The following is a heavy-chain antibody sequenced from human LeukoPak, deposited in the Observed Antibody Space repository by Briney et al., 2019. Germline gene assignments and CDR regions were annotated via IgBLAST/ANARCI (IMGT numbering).Heavy chain of an antibody. D-gene: IGHD6-19*01. CDR1: GGSISSGSYY. Sequence: SETLSLTCTVSGGSISSGSYYWGWIRQPPGRGLEWIANVHYRGSTYYNPSLKSRVTISVDTSHNEFSLKLRSVTAADTAVYFCARGLIRAVADTGSAFDIWGQGTMVTVSS. CDR2: VHYRGST. CDR3: ARGLIRAVADTGSAFDI. V-gene: IGHV4-39*07. J-gene: IGHJ3*02.